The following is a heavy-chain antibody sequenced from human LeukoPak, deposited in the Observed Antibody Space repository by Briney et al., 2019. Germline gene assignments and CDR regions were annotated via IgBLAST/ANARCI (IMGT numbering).Heavy chain of an antibody. V-gene: IGHV1-69*05. Sequence: SVKVTCKASGGTFSSYAISWVRQAPGQGLEWMGRIIPIFGTANYAQKFQGRVTITTDESTSTAYMELSSLRSEDTAVYYCARGDIVVVPAAPYYYYYMDVWGKGTTVTVSS. CDR3: ARGDIVVVPAAPYYYYYMDV. CDR2: IIPIFGTA. D-gene: IGHD2-2*01. CDR1: GGTFSSYA. J-gene: IGHJ6*03.